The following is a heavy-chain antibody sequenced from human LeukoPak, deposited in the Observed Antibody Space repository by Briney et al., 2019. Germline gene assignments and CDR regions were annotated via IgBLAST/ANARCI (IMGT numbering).Heavy chain of an antibody. D-gene: IGHD3-22*01. V-gene: IGHV3-48*02. CDR1: GFAFSSYN. CDR3: AGRPYSDTSGRLSDV. J-gene: IGHJ6*02. Sequence: GGSLRLSCAASGFAFSSYNMNWVRQAPGKGLEWISYIGSSGSPTHYADSVRGRFTISRDNAKNSLYLQMNSLRDDDTVLYYCAGRPYSDTSGRLSDVWGQGTTVTVSS. CDR2: IGSSGSPT.